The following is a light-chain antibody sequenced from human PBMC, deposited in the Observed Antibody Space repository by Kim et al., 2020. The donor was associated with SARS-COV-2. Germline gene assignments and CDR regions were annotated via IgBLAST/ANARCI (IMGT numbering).Light chain of an antibody. CDR3: AVWDDSLNGRV. CDR2: SND. J-gene: IGLJ3*02. Sequence: QSVLVQPPSASGTPGQRVTISCSGINSHIGSNPISWYQQAPGAAPKLLIYSNDQRPSGVPARFSGSKSGASASLAISGLQSEDEADYYCAVWDDSLNGRVCGGGPQLTVL. CDR1: NSHIGSNP. V-gene: IGLV1-44*01.